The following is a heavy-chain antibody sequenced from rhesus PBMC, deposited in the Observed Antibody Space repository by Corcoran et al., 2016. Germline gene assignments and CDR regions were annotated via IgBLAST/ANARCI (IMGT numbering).Heavy chain of an antibody. J-gene: IGHJ4*01. Sequence: VQLQESGPGLFSPSCTLSRPCAVSGCLFRRCYCWSLLRQSPGKGLVWIGNIGGSNMRTNYKPARMTRGTITKDTPKTQFCLKLGSGTAADRAVDDSVRERRGDYLYGDYWGQGVRGTSSS. D-gene: IGHD3-34*01. CDR3: VRERRGDYLYGDY. CDR1: GCLFRRCYC. CDR2: IGGSNMRT. V-gene: IGHV4-127*01.